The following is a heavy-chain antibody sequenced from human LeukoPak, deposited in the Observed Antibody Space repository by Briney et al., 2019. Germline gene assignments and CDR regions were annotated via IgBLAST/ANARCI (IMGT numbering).Heavy chain of an antibody. CDR2: INWNGGST. D-gene: IGHD6-13*01. Sequence: PGGSLRLSCAASGFTFDAYGMSWVRQAPGKGLEWVSGINWNGGSTGYADSVKGRFTISRDNAKNSLYLQMNSLRAEDTALYYCARDLRSSSWYTYSDAFDIWGQGTMVTVSS. V-gene: IGHV3-20*04. J-gene: IGHJ3*02. CDR3: ARDLRSSSWYTYSDAFDI. CDR1: GFTFDAYG.